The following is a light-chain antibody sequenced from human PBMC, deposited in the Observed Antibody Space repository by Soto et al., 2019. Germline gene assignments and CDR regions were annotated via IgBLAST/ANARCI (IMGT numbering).Light chain of an antibody. Sequence: EIVLTQSPGTLSLSPGERATLSCRASQSVSSSYLAWYQQKPGQAPRLLIYGASSRATGIPDRFSGSGSGTDFTVTITRLEPEDFAMYYCQQYGSSPRTCGQGTKVEIK. CDR1: QSVSSSY. V-gene: IGKV3-20*01. CDR3: QQYGSSPRT. CDR2: GAS. J-gene: IGKJ1*01.